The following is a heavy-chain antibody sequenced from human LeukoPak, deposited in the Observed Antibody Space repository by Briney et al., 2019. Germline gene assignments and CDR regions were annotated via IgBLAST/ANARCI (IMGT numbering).Heavy chain of an antibody. CDR3: ARYEYGDYFLDY. CDR2: ISNSSSYI. Sequence: GGSLRLSCAASGFTFSSYSMNWVRQTPGKGLEWVPFISNSSSYIYYADSVKGRFTISRDNAKNSLYLQINNLRAEDTAVYYCARYEYGDYFLDYWGQGTLVTVSS. D-gene: IGHD4-17*01. CDR1: GFTFSSYS. J-gene: IGHJ4*02. V-gene: IGHV3-21*01.